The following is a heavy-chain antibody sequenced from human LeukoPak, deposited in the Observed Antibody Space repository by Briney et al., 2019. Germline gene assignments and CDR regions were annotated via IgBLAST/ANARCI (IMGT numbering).Heavy chain of an antibody. CDR2: IIPIFGTA. D-gene: IGHD3-3*01. J-gene: IGHJ6*02. V-gene: IGHV1-69*15. CDR1: GGTFSSYA. Sequence: ASVKVSCKASGGTFSSYAISWVRQAPGQGLEWMGRIIPIFGTANYAQKFQGRVTITADESTSTAYMELSSLRSEDTAVYYCARGPTPHTIFGVVRGYYYYYGMDVWGQGTTVTVSS. CDR3: ARGPTPHTIFGVVRGYYYYYGMDV.